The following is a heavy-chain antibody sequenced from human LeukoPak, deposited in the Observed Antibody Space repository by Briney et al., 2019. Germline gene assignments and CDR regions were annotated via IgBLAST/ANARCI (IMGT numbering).Heavy chain of an antibody. CDR3: ARTTYYYDSSGYLPLDAFDI. D-gene: IGHD3-22*01. J-gene: IGHJ3*02. Sequence: SQTLSLTCAVSGGSISSGGYSWSWIRQPPGKGLEWIGYIYHSGSTYYNPSLKSRVTISVDRSKNQFSLKLSSVTAADTAVYYCARTTYYYDSSGYLPLDAFDIWGQGTMVTVSS. V-gene: IGHV4-30-2*01. CDR2: IYHSGST. CDR1: GGSISSGGYS.